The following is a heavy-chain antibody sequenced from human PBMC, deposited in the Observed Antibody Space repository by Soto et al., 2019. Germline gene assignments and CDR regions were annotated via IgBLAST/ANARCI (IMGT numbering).Heavy chain of an antibody. CDR1: GGSVNGGSYY. CDR2: IYNNGGT. V-gene: IGHV4-61*03. J-gene: IGHJ4*02. Sequence: QVHLQESGPGLVKPSETLSLTCIVSGGSVNGGSYYWSWVRQTPGNHLQWIGLIYNNGGTFFSPSLEGRLSMSMDRATNHFSLRLKSVTAADSANYFCARVRGYYGSGTTSFIFDSWGQG. D-gene: IGHD1-26*01. CDR3: ARVRGYYGSGTTSFIFDS.